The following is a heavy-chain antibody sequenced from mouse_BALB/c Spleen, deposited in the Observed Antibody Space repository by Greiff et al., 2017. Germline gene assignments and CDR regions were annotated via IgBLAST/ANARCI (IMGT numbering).Heavy chain of an antibody. D-gene: IGHD1-1*01. J-gene: IGHJ1*01. V-gene: IGHV1-4*02. CDR3: ASHITTVVGFDV. CDR2: INPSSGYT. Sequence: QVQLKQSAAELARPGASVKMSCKASGYTFTSYTMHWVKQRPGQGLEWIGYINPSSGYTEYNQKFKDKTTLTADKSSSTAYMQLSSLTSEDSAVYYCASHITTVVGFDVWGAGTTVTVSS. CDR1: GYTFTSYT.